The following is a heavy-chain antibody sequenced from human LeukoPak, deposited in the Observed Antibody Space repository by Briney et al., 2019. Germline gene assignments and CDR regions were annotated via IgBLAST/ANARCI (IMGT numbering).Heavy chain of an antibody. CDR1: GYSSTNYW. J-gene: IGHJ4*02. V-gene: IGHV5-51*01. CDR2: IYVGDSDT. Sequence: GESLKISCKGSGYSSTNYWIGWVRQMPGKGLEWMGIIYVGDSDTRYSPSFQGQVTISADKSISTAYLQWSSLKASDTAMYYCARQGLYGYDSFDYWGQGTLVTVSS. CDR3: ARQGLYGYDSFDY. D-gene: IGHD5-12*01.